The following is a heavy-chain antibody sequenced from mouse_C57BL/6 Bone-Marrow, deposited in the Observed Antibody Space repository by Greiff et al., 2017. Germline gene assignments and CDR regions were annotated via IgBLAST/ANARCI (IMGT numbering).Heavy chain of an antibody. D-gene: IGHD1-1*01. Sequence: VQLQQSGAELARPGASVKMSCKASGYTFTSYTMHWVKQRPGQGLEWIGYINPSSGYTKYNQKFKDKATLTADKSSSTAYMQLSSLTSEDSAVDYCAKHNYYGSSYNYWGQGTTLTVSS. CDR2: INPSSGYT. CDR3: AKHNYYGSSYNY. V-gene: IGHV1-4*01. CDR1: GYTFTSYT. J-gene: IGHJ2*01.